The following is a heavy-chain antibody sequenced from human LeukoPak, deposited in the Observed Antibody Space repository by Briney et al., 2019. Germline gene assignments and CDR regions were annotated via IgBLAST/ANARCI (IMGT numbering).Heavy chain of an antibody. V-gene: IGHV3-7*01. CDR2: IKEDGSKI. J-gene: IGHJ3*02. CDR3: TRDRNYYDSSGYYDAFDI. CDR1: GFTFSSYW. D-gene: IGHD3-22*01. Sequence: GGSLRLSCAAYGFTFSSYWMIWVRQAPGKGLEWVANIKEDGSKIYYVDSVKGRFTISRDNAKNSLYLEMNSLRAEDMAVYFCTRDRNYYDSSGYYDAFDIWGQGTMVTVSS.